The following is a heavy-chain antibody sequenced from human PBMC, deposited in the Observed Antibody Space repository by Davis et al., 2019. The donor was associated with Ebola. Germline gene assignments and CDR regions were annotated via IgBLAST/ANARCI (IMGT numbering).Heavy chain of an antibody. CDR2: ISSSSSYT. V-gene: IGHV3-11*05. CDR3: ARAYYYGSGSYYIDYYYYYMDV. J-gene: IGHJ6*03. D-gene: IGHD3-10*01. CDR1: GFTFSSYA. Sequence: PGGSLRLSCAASGFTFSSYAMSWVRQAPGKGLEWVSYISSSSSYTNYADSVKGRFTISRDNAKNSLYLQMNSLRAEDTAVYYCARAYYYGSGSYYIDYYYYYMDVWGKGTTVTVSS.